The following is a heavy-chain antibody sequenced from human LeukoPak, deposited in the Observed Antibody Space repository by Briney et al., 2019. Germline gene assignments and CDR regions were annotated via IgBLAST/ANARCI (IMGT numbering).Heavy chain of an antibody. CDR1: GFTFSSYA. Sequence: PGGSLRLSCAASGFTFSSYAMHWVRQAPGKGLEWVAVISYDGSNKYYADSVKGRFTISRDNSKNTLYLQMNSLRAEDTAVYYCARGPSSSYDILTGSDAFDIWGQGTMVTVSS. CDR3: ARGPSSSYDILTGSDAFDI. J-gene: IGHJ3*02. D-gene: IGHD3-9*01. V-gene: IGHV3-30*04. CDR2: ISYDGSNK.